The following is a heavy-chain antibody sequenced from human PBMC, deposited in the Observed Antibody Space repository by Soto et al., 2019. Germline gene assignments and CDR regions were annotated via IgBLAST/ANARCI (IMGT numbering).Heavy chain of an antibody. Sequence: QVQLQESDAGLVKASQTLSLTCSVSGGYISSGGNYWSWIRQHPGKGLEWIGFIYYTGHTKYNAALKSRVNISGDMSQNQFSLTLTSVTAADTAVYYCAREDINESFFDSWGPGVLVTVSS. J-gene: IGHJ4*02. CDR2: IYYTGHT. V-gene: IGHV4-31*03. D-gene: IGHD2-8*01. CDR1: GGYISSGGNY. CDR3: AREDINESFFDS.